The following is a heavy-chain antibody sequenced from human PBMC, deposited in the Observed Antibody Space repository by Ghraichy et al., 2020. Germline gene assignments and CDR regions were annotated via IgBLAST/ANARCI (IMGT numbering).Heavy chain of an antibody. D-gene: IGHD5-24*01. J-gene: IGHJ2*01. CDR2: IYYSGST. V-gene: IGHV4-59*01. CDR1: GGSISSYY. CDR3: ARGRTSMGWLQSPNWYFDL. Sequence: GSLRLSCNVSGGSISSYYWSWIRQPPGKGLEWIGYIYYSGSTNYNPSLKSRVTISVDTSKNQFSLKLSSVTAADTAVYYCARGRTSMGWLQSPNWYFDLWGRGTLVTVSS.